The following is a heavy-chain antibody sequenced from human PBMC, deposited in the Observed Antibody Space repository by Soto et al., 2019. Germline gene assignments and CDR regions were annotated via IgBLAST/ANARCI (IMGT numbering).Heavy chain of an antibody. V-gene: IGHV1-8*01. CDR1: GYTFTSYD. CDR3: ARDFGSNSGWFDP. Sequence: QVQLVQSGAEVKKPGASVKVSCKASGYTFTSYDINWVRQATGQGLEWLGWMNPNSGDTGYAQKFQGRVTLTRITSIGTAYMELSSLTSEDTAVYYCARDFGSNSGWFDPWGQGPLVTVSS. CDR2: MNPNSGDT. D-gene: IGHD3-10*01. J-gene: IGHJ5*02.